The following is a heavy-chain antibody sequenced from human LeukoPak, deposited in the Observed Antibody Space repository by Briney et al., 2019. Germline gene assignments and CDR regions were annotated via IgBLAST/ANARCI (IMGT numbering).Heavy chain of an antibody. CDR2: ISGSGGST. Sequence: GSLNLSCAASGLAFSSYAMSWVRPAPGKGLGWGSAISGSGGSTYYADSVKGRFTISRDNSKNTLYLQMNSLRAEDTAVYYCAKDRVGATSHWGQGTLVTVSS. D-gene: IGHD1-26*01. V-gene: IGHV3-23*01. J-gene: IGHJ4*02. CDR3: AKDRVGATSH. CDR1: GLAFSSYA.